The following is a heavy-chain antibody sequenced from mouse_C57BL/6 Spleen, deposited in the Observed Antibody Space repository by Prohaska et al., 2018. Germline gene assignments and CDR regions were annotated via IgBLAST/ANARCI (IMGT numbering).Heavy chain of an antibody. CDR1: VTTFTSYW. CDR2: IHPKRGIT. Sequence: QVHLQQPGAELVTPGASVKFSCTSSVTTFTSYWIHWVKPRPGKGLEWIEMIHPKRGITNYNEKFKSKATLTVDKSSSTAYMQLSSLTSEDSAVYYCARDGYNHQAWFAYWGQGTLVTVSA. CDR3: ARDGYNHQAWFAY. D-gene: IGHD2-3*01. V-gene: IGHV1-64*01. J-gene: IGHJ3*01.